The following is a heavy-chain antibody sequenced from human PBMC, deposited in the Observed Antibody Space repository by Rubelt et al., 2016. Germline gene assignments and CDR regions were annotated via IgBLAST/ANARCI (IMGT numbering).Heavy chain of an antibody. Sequence: QLQLQESGPGLVKPSETLSLTCTVSGGSISSSSYYWGWIRQPPGKGLEWIGEINHSGSTNYNPSLKSRVTISVDTSKNQFSLKLSSVTAADTAVYYCARQPYYYDSSGYLPDYWGQGTLVTVSS. V-gene: IGHV4-39*01. CDR2: INHSGST. D-gene: IGHD3-22*01. CDR3: ARQPYYYDSSGYLPDY. J-gene: IGHJ4*02. CDR1: GGSISSSSYY.